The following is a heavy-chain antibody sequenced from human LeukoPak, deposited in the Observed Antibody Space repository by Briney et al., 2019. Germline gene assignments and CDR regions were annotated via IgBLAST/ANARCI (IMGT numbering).Heavy chain of an antibody. CDR2: INAGNGNT. CDR3: ARVRSVTGFFDY. Sequence: ASVKVSCKASGYTFTSYAMHWVRQAPGQRLEWMGWINAGNGNTKYSQKFQGRVTITRDTSASTAYMELSGLRSEDTAVYYCARVRSVTGFFDYWGQGTLVTVSS. V-gene: IGHV1-3*01. CDR1: GYTFTSYA. D-gene: IGHD1-20*01. J-gene: IGHJ4*02.